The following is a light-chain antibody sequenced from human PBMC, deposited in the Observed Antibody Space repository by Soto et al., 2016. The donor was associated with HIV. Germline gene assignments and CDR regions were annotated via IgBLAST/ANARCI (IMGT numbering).Light chain of an antibody. Sequence: SYVLTQPPSVSVAPGKTARITCGGNNIETRSVHWYQQKPGQAPVLVIYDDNDRPSGIPDRFSASNSGNTATLTISRVEAGDEADYHCQVWDGTNDPYVFGTGTKVTVL. J-gene: IGLJ1*01. CDR3: QVWDGTNDPYV. V-gene: IGLV3-21*04. CDR1: NIETRS. CDR2: DDN.